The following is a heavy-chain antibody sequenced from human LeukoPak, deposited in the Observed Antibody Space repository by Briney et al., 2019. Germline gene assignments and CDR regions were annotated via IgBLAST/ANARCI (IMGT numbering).Heavy chain of an antibody. CDR1: GFTVSSNC. CDR3: ARDSSGYYYYGMDV. V-gene: IGHV3-53*04. J-gene: IGHJ6*02. D-gene: IGHD6-19*01. CDR2: IYSGGST. Sequence: GGSLRLSCAASGFTVSSNCMSWVRQAPGKGLEGVSVIYSGGSTYYADSVKGRFTISRHNSKNTLYLQMNSLRAEDTAVYYCARDSSGYYYYGMDVWGQGTTVTVSS.